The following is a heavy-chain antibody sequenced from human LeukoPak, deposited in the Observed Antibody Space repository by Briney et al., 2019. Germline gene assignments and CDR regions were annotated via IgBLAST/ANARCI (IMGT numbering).Heavy chain of an antibody. CDR1: GYRFTNYW. CDR2: IYLGDSAT. D-gene: IGHD2-21*02. CDR3: ARLPYCGGDCYPNWFDT. J-gene: IGHJ5*02. Sequence: GESLKISCKGSGYRFTNYWIGWVRQMPGKGLELMGVIYLGDSATRYSPSFQGQVAISVDKSIRTAYLQWSSLKASDIAMYYCARLPYCGGDCYPNWFDTWGQGTLVTVSS. V-gene: IGHV5-51*01.